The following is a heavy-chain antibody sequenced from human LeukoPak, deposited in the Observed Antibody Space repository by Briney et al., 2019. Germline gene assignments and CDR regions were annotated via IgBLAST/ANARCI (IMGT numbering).Heavy chain of an antibody. Sequence: GASVKVSCKASGYTFTSYDINWVRQATGQGLEWMGWMNPNSGNTGYAQKFQGRVTMTRNTSISTAYMELSGLRSEDTAVYYCARGDSGYDEYYFDYWGQGTLVTVSS. D-gene: IGHD5-12*01. CDR2: MNPNSGNT. V-gene: IGHV1-8*01. CDR1: GYTFTSYD. J-gene: IGHJ4*02. CDR3: ARGDSGYDEYYFDY.